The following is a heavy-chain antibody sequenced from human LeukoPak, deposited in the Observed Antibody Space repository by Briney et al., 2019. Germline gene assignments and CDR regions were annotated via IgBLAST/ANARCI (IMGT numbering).Heavy chain of an antibody. V-gene: IGHV3-53*01. D-gene: IGHD3-16*01. CDR1: GFTFSSYA. J-gene: IGHJ3*02. CDR2: IYSDGST. CDR3: ARGLIRVSAFDI. Sequence: GGSLRLSCTASGFTFSSYAMNWVRQAPGKGLEWVSVIYSDGSTYYADSVKGRFTISRDNSKNALYLQMNSLRAEDTAVYYCARGLIRVSAFDIWGQGTMVTVSS.